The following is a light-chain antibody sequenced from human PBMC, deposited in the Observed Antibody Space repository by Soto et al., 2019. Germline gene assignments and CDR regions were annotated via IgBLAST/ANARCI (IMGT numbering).Light chain of an antibody. J-gene: IGLJ2*01. CDR1: SGNSNYK. CDR3: GADHGSGSNFVWV. CDR2: VATGGIVG. V-gene: IGLV9-49*01. Sequence: QSVLTQPPSASASLGASVTLTCTLSSGNSNYKVDWYQQRPGKGPRLVMRVATGGIVGSKGDGIPDRFSVLGSGLNRYLTIENFQEEDESDYHCGADHGSGSNFVWVFGGGTKLTVL.